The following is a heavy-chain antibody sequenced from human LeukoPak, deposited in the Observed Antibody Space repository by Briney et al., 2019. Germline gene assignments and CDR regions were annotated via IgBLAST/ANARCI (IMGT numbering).Heavy chain of an antibody. D-gene: IGHD6-13*01. V-gene: IGHV4-38-2*01. J-gene: IGHJ6*03. CDR1: GYSISSCYY. CDR3: ARQHDSYHYYYVDV. Sequence: PSETLSLICAVSGYSISSCYYWIWIRQPPGTGLEWIGSLYHSDSIYYTQSLESRVTMSVDTSKNQFSLKLSFVTAADTAVYYCARQHDSYHYYYVDVWGKGTTVTVSS. CDR2: LYHSDSI.